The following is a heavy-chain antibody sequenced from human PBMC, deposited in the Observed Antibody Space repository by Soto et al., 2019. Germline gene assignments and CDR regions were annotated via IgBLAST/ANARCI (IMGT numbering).Heavy chain of an antibody. D-gene: IGHD6-19*01. V-gene: IGHV3-23*01. CDR1: GFTFSSYA. CDR2: ISGSGGST. Sequence: GGSLSLSCAASGFTFSSYAMSWVRQAPGKGLEWVSAISGSGGSTYYADSVKGRFTISRDNSKNTLYLQMNSLRAEDTAVYYCAKQRWLVPRYFDYWGQGTLVTVSS. J-gene: IGHJ4*02. CDR3: AKQRWLVPRYFDY.